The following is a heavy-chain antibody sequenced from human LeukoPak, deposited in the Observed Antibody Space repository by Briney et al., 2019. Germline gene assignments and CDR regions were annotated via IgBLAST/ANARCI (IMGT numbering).Heavy chain of an antibody. J-gene: IGHJ4*02. D-gene: IGHD4-23*01. CDR1: GFTFSSYA. V-gene: IGHV3-23*01. Sequence: GGSLRLSCAASGFTFSSYAMSWVRQAPGKGLEWISASSGRGGSTYYADSVKGRFTISRDNAKNTLYLQMNSLRAEDTAVYYCARRAGGYSRPYDYWGQGILVTVSS. CDR2: SSGRGGST. CDR3: ARRAGGYSRPYDY.